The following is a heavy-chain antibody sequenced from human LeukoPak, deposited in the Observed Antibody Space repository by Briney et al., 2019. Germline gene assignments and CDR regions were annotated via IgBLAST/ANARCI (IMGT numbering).Heavy chain of an antibody. V-gene: IGHV4-39*07. CDR3: GGYAFGSYGMDV. CDR2: IYYSGRT. J-gene: IGHJ6*02. Sequence: SETLSLTCTVSGGSISSSSYYWGWIRQPPGKGLEWIGSIYYSGRTYYNPSLKSRVTISVDTSKNQFSLKLSSMTAADTAMYYCGGYAFGSYGMDVWGLGTTVTVSS. D-gene: IGHD3-22*01. CDR1: GGSISSSSYY.